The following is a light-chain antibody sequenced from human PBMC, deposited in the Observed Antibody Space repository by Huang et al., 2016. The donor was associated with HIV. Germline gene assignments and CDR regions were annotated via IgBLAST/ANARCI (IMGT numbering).Light chain of an antibody. J-gene: IGKJ2*01. CDR1: QSVRSSY. CDR2: GSS. V-gene: IGKV3-20*01. CDR3: QQYDGPPYT. Sequence: EIVLTQSPGTLSLSPGERATLSCRASQSVRSSYFAWYQQKPGQAPRLLIDGSSRRATGIPDRFSGSGSGTDFTLTISRLEPEDFAVYYCQQYDGPPYTFGQGTKLEIK.